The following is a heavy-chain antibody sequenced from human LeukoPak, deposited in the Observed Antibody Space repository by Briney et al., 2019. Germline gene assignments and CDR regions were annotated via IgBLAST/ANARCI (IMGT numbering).Heavy chain of an antibody. CDR2: ISSSSSYI. CDR1: GFTFSSYS. Sequence: AGGSLRLSRAASGFTFSSYSMNWVRQAPGKGLEWVSSISSSSSYIYYADSVKGRFTISRDNAKNSLYLQMNGLRAEDMAVYYCARPVDYNAGDYWGQGTLVTVSS. V-gene: IGHV3-21*01. CDR3: ARPVDYNAGDY. D-gene: IGHD5-12*01. J-gene: IGHJ4*02.